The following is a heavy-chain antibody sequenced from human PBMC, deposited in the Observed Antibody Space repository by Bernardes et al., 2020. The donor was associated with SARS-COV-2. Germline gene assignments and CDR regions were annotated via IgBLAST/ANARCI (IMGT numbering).Heavy chain of an antibody. D-gene: IGHD3-10*01. Sequence: GGSLSLSCAASGFTFSNFALSWVRQAPGKGLEWVSTVTSDGGATFYADSMRGRFTISRDNSKNILLLQIRSLRDEDTAMYYCVKGGGSGHYLGCFDSWGQGARVTVSS. CDR3: VKGGGSGHYLGCFDS. CDR2: VTSDGGAT. CDR1: GFTFSNFA. V-gene: IGHV3-23*01. J-gene: IGHJ5*01.